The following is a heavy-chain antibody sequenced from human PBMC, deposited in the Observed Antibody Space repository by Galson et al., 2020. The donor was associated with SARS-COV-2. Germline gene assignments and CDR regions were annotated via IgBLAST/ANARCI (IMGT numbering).Heavy chain of an antibody. Sequence: ASVKVSCKASGYTFTSSGISRVRQAPGQGPECMGWISGYNGNTNYPLKLQGRVTMTTETSTTTADMELRSLRSDDTAVYYCARVPGLFLSCDLWGRGTLVTVSS. CDR2: ISGYNGNT. CDR1: GYTFTSSG. CDR3: ARVPGLFLSCDL. D-gene: IGHD3-22*01. V-gene: IGHV1-18*01. J-gene: IGHJ2*01.